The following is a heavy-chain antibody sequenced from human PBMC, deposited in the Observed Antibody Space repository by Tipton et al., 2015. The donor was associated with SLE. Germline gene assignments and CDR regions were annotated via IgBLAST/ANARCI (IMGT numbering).Heavy chain of an antibody. CDR2: IYYSVGT. CDR1: GGSISSSSYY. CDR3: ARGGKGAFDI. D-gene: IGHD3-16*01. J-gene: IGHJ3*02. V-gene: IGHV4-39*07. Sequence: TLSLTCTVSGGSISSSSYYWGWLRQPPGKGLEWIGSIYYSVGTYYNPSLKSRVNMSVDTSKNQFSLKLSSVTAADTAVYYCARGGKGAFDIWGQGTMVTVSS.